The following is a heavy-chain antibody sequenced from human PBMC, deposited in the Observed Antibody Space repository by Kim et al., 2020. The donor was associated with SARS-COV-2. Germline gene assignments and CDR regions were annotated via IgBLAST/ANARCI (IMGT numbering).Heavy chain of an antibody. CDR2: IWYDGSNK. D-gene: IGHD3-16*02. Sequence: GGSLRLSCAASGFTFSSYGMHWVRQAPGKGLEWVAVIWYDGSNKYYADSVKGRFTISRDNSKNTMYLQMNSLRAEDTAVYYCAREGEGALIDYWGPGTLVTVSS. CDR1: GFTFSSYG. CDR3: AREGEGALIDY. V-gene: IGHV3-33*01. J-gene: IGHJ4*02.